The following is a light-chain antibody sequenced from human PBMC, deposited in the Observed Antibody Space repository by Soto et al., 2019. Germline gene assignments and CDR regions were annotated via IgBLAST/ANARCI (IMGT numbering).Light chain of an antibody. V-gene: IGLV2-14*01. J-gene: IGLJ2*01. CDR1: SSDVGGYNY. Sequence: QSALTQPASVSGSPGQSITISCTGTSSDVGGYNYVSWYQQHPGKAPKLMIYDVSNRPSGVSNRFSGSKSGNTASLTISGLQAEDEADYYCSSYTSSSTLVVFGGVTKRTVL. CDR2: DVS. CDR3: SSYTSSSTLVV.